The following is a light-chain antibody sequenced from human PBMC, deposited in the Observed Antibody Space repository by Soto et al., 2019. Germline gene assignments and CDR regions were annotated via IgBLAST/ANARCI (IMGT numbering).Light chain of an antibody. J-gene: IGLJ3*02. V-gene: IGLV1-44*01. CDR2: SND. Sequence: QPVLTQPPSVSGTPGQRVTISCSGSSSNIGSNTVNWYQQLPGAAPKLLIYSNDQRPSGVPDRFSYSKSGTSDSLAISGLQSEDEAVYYCSVWDDSLNGPVFGGGTKLTVL. CDR3: SVWDDSLNGPV. CDR1: SSNIGSNT.